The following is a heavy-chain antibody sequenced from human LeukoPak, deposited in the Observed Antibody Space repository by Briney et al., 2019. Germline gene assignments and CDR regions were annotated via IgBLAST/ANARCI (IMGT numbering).Heavy chain of an antibody. CDR2: IYDTRTT. Sequence: SQTLSLPCTVSGGSISSGDYYWCWIPQAPGKGLVWIGNIYDTRTTYYNPSLKSRVTISVDTSKNQFSLKLSCLTAADTAVYYCARGYGVYGIYGIDVWGQGTTVTVSS. CDR3: ARGYGVYGIYGIDV. J-gene: IGHJ6*02. D-gene: IGHD4-17*01. V-gene: IGHV4-30-4*08. CDR1: GGSISSGDYY.